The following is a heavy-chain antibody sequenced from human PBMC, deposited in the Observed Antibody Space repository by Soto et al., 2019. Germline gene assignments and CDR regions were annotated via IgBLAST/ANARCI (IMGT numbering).Heavy chain of an antibody. CDR1: GYTISVYY. Sequence: ASVNVSCKTSGYTISVYYMHWVRQAPRQGLEWMGWINPNSGGTNYAQKFQGWVTMTRDTSISTAYMELSRLRSDDTSVYYCARGGGYGGYYYYGMDVWGQGTTVTVSS. D-gene: IGHD3-16*01. CDR3: ARGGGYGGYYYYGMDV. CDR2: INPNSGGT. J-gene: IGHJ6*02. V-gene: IGHV1-2*04.